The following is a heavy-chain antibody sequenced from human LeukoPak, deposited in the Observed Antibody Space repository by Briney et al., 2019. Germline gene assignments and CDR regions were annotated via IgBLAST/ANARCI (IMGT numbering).Heavy chain of an antibody. CDR3: ARDPAVQWELLKNAYNWFDP. Sequence: PGGSLRLSCAASGFTFSSYWMHWVRQAPGKGLVWVSRINSDGSSTSYADSVKRRFTISRDNAKNTLYLQMNSLRAEDTAVYYCARDPAVQWELLKNAYNWFDPWGQGTLVTVSS. CDR2: INSDGSST. D-gene: IGHD1-26*01. V-gene: IGHV3-74*01. J-gene: IGHJ5*02. CDR1: GFTFSSYW.